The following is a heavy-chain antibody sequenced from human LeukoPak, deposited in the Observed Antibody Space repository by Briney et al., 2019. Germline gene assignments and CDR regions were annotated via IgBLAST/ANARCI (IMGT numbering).Heavy chain of an antibody. CDR1: GGSFSGYY. D-gene: IGHD3-16*01. CDR2: INHSGSN. J-gene: IGHJ4*02. V-gene: IGHV4-34*01. Sequence: PSETLSLTCAVYGGSFSGYYWSWIRQPPGKGLEWIGEINHSGSNNYNPSLKSRVTISVDTSKNQFSLKLSSVTAADTAVYYCARGVRGVYFDYWGQGTLVTVSS. CDR3: ARGVRGVYFDY.